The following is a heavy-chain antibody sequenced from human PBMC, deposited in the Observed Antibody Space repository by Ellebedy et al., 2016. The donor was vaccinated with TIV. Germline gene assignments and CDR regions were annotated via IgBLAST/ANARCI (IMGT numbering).Heavy chain of an antibody. V-gene: IGHV1-46*01. D-gene: IGHD5-12*01. CDR3: ARVMDYSGYDAMDV. CDR1: GYTFTNYY. CDR2: INPSSGST. J-gene: IGHJ6*02. Sequence: AASVKVSCKASGYTFTNYYVHWVRQAPGQGLEWMGIINPSSGSTGYAQKFQGRVTMTRDTSTTTVYMDLSSLRHEDTAVYYCARVMDYSGYDAMDVWGQGTTVTVSS.